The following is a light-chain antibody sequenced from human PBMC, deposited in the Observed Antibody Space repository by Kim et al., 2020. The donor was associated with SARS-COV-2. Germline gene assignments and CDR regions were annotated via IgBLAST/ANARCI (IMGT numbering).Light chain of an antibody. CDR2: AVS. CDR3: QTYDTVPYN. V-gene: IGKV1-27*01. J-gene: IGKJ2*01. CDR1: QAIRKY. Sequence: DIQMTQSPSSLSASVGDRVTITCRASQAIRKYVAWYQQKPGKIPKLLIHAVSTLQSGVPSRFSGGGSGTDFTLTIRGLQPEDVATYYCQTYDTVPYNFGQRTKLEI.